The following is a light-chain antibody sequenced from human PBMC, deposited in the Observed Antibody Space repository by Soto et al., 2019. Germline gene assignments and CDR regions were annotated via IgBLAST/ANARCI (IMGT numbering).Light chain of an antibody. J-gene: IGKJ5*01. CDR2: DAS. CDR3: QQCRSYPII. CDR1: QDISNT. V-gene: IGKV1-13*02. Sequence: AIQLTQSPSSLSASVGDGVTITCRASQDISNTVAWYQYMPGKGPKLLIYDASSLASGVPSRFSGSGSGTHFTLTISSLQPDDFATYICQQCRSYPIIFGQGTRVEVK.